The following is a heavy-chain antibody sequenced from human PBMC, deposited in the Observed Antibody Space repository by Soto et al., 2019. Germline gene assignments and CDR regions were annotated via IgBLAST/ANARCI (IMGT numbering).Heavy chain of an antibody. Sequence: PGGSLRLSCAASGFTFSSYAMSWVRQAPGKGLEWVSAISGSGGSTYYADSVKGRFTISRDNSKNTLYLQMNSLRAEDTAVYYCAKDLGYDFWSGYYPYYYYYGMDVWGQGTTVTVSS. D-gene: IGHD3-3*01. CDR3: AKDLGYDFWSGYYPYYYYYGMDV. V-gene: IGHV3-23*01. J-gene: IGHJ6*02. CDR2: ISGSGGST. CDR1: GFTFSSYA.